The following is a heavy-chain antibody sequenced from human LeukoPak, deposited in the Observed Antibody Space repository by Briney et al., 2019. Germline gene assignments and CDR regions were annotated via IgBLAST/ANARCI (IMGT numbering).Heavy chain of an antibody. J-gene: IGHJ6*03. CDR3: ARAVRGGYYDSSGYYYYYYYYMDV. Sequence: ASVKVSCKASGGTFSSYAISWVRQAPGQGLEWMGWISAYNGNTNYAQKLQGRVTITADESTSTAYMELSSLRSEDTAVYYCARAVRGGYYDSSGYYYYYYYYMDVWGKGTTVTISS. CDR2: ISAYNGNT. V-gene: IGHV1-69*13. D-gene: IGHD3-22*01. CDR1: GGTFSSYA.